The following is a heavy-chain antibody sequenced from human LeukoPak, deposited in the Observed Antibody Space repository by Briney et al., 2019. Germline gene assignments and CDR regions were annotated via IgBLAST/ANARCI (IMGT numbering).Heavy chain of an antibody. CDR2: ISTSDDT. CDR3: TKGVLARLVDF. J-gene: IGHJ4*02. V-gene: IGHV3-23*01. D-gene: IGHD6-6*01. CDR1: GFTFSDFA. Sequence: GGSLRLSCAASGFTFSDFAMGWVRQAPGKGLEWVSVISTSDDTYYADCVKGRFTNSRDNSKNTVWLQMNSLRAEDTALYFCTKGVLARLVDFWGQGTLVTVSS.